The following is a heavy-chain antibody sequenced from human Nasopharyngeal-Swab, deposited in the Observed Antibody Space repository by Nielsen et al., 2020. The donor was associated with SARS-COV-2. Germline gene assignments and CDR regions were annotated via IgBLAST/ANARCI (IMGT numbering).Heavy chain of an antibody. CDR3: AKDGGGWLTSGWYYFDF. D-gene: IGHD6-19*01. CDR2: ISGSGAHT. CDR1: RLTFSDYY. Sequence: GESLKISCVASRLTFSDYYMSWIRQAPGRGLEWVSSISGSGAHTYYADSVKGRFTISRDNSKNTVFLQMNSLRAEDTALFFCAKDGGGWLTSGWYYFDFWGQGSQVTASS. J-gene: IGHJ4*02. V-gene: IGHV3-23*01.